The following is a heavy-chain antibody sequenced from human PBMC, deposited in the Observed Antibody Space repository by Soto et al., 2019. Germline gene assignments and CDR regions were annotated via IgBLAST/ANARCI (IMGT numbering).Heavy chain of an antibody. CDR1: GLSFSTYS. D-gene: IGHD2-8*01. CDR2: ISSGSTT. CDR3: AKERYCTNGVCPSPTYYYYYYGMDV. V-gene: IGHV3-48*01. J-gene: IGHJ6*02. Sequence: PGGSLRLSCAASGLSFSTYSMKWVRQAPGKGLEWVSYISSGSTTYYADSVKGRFTISRDNSKNTLYLQMNSLRAEDTAVYYCAKERYCTNGVCPSPTYYYYYYGMDVWGQGTTVTVSS.